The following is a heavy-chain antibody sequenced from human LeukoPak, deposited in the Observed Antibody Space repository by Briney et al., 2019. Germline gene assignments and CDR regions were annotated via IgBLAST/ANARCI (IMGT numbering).Heavy chain of an antibody. CDR1: GFTFTRYG. J-gene: IGHJ5*01. CDR3: ARDPAPQGWFDS. Sequence: GGSLRLSCAASGFTFTRYGVNWVRQAPGKGLVWVSRINSEGSSTTYADSEKGRFTISRDNAKNILYLQMNSLRAEDTAVYHCARDPAPQGWFDSWGQGTLVTVSS. CDR2: INSEGSST. V-gene: IGHV3-74*01.